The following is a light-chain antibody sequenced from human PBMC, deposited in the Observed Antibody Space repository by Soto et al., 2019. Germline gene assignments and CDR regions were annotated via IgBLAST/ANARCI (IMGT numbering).Light chain of an antibody. Sequence: DIQMTQSPSTLSAFVGDRVTITCRASQSISSWLAWYQQKPRKAPKLLIYKASSLESGVPSRFSGSGSGTEFTLTISSLQPDDFATYFCQQYNDYSQYTFGQGTKLEI. CDR1: QSISSW. CDR3: QQYNDYSQYT. V-gene: IGKV1-5*03. J-gene: IGKJ2*01. CDR2: KAS.